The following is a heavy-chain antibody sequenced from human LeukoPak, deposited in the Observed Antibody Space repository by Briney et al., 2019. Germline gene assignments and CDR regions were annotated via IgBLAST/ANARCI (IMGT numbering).Heavy chain of an antibody. CDR1: GFTFSSYS. V-gene: IGHV3-21*01. J-gene: IGHJ6*03. Sequence: PGGSLRLSCAASGFTFSSYSMNWVRQAPGKGLEWVSSIGSSSSYIYYADSVKGRFTISRDNAKNSLYLQMNSLRAEDTAVYYCARDKTLYYYYYYMDVWGKGTTVTVSS. CDR2: IGSSSSYI. CDR3: ARDKTLYYYYYYMDV.